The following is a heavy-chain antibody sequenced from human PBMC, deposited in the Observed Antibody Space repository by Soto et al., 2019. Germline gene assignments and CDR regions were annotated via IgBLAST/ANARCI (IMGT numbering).Heavy chain of an antibody. V-gene: IGHV3-21*01. CDR1: GFTFSTYN. CDR3: ARLHWGTVPAFDY. CDR2: IGISSIHI. D-gene: IGHD3-16*01. J-gene: IGHJ4*02. Sequence: EVQLVESGGGLVKPGGSLRLSCAASGFTFSTYNMYWVRQAPGKGLEWVSSIGISSIHIYYADSVNGRFTISRDNPKNSLYLQMNSLGADDTAVYYCARLHWGTVPAFDYWGQGTPVTVSS.